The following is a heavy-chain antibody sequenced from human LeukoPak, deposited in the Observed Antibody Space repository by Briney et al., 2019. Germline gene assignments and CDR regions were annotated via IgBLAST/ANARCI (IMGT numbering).Heavy chain of an antibody. CDR1: GFTFRDAW. D-gene: IGHD7-27*01. CDR3: TTDWGRDP. Sequence: GGSLRLSCAASGFTFRDAWMTWVRQAPGKGLEWVGRIRSKTDGGTTDYAVSVQGRFTISRDDSKNTVYLQMNSLNTEDTAVYYCTTDWGRDPWGQGTLVTVSS. CDR2: IRSKTDGGTT. V-gene: IGHV3-15*01. J-gene: IGHJ5*02.